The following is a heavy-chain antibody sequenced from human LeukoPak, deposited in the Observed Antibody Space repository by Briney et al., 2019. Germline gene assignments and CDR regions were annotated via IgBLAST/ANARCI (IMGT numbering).Heavy chain of an antibody. CDR2: IWYDGSNK. D-gene: IGHD6-19*01. Sequence: GRSLRLSCAASGFTFSSYGMHWVRQAPGKGLEWVAVIWYDGSNKYYADSVKGRFTISRDNSKNTLYLQMNSLRAEDTAVYYCAKAKRAVAGRGGDYYFDYWGQGTLVTVSS. V-gene: IGHV3-33*06. CDR3: AKAKRAVAGRGGDYYFDY. J-gene: IGHJ4*02. CDR1: GFTFSSYG.